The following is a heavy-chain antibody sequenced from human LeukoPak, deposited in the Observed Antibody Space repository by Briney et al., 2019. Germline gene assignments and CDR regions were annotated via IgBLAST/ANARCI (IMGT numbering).Heavy chain of an antibody. CDR3: ARKREGPTTGIDS. D-gene: IGHD1-26*01. V-gene: IGHV4-39*07. J-gene: IGHJ4*02. Sequence: SETLSLTCTVSGASISSTNSYWGWIRQSPRTGLEWIGNIYSSGRSYYNPSLKSRVTILVDTSDKQFSLKLTSVTAADTAVYYCARKREGPTTGIDSWGQGTLVTVSS. CDR2: IYSSGRS. CDR1: GASISSTNSY.